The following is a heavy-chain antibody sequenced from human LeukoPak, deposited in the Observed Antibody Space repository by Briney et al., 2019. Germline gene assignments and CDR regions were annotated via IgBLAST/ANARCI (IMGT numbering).Heavy chain of an antibody. CDR3: ASGKQWIDS. J-gene: IGHJ4*02. CDR2: TYYRSKWYN. D-gene: IGHD6-19*01. CDR1: GDSVSSNTAG. Sequence: SQTLSLTCAIFGDSVSSNTAGWNWIRQSPSSGLEWLGRTYYRSKWYNEYAVSVKSRITINPDTSKNQISLQLNSVTPEDTAAYYCASGKQWIDSWGQGTLVTVSS. V-gene: IGHV6-1*01.